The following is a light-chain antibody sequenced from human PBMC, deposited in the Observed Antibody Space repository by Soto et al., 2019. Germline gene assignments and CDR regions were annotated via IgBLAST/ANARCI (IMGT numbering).Light chain of an antibody. CDR2: DGS. J-gene: IGKJ3*01. CDR3: QHYSSYSPT. V-gene: IGKV1-5*01. Sequence: DMQVTQSPSTLSASVGDTVTITCRASQSISSWLAWYQQKSGKAPKLLIHDGSTLQSGVPSRFSGRGSGTEFTLTISGLQPDDFATYPCQHYSSYSPTFGPGTTVAIK. CDR1: QSISSW.